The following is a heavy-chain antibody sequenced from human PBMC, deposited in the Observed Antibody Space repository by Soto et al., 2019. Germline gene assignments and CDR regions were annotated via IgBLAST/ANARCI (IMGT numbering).Heavy chain of an antibody. J-gene: IGHJ3*02. V-gene: IGHV4-59*08. D-gene: IGHD3-3*01. CDR3: ARRRPDVRFLEWLGAFDI. CDR2: IYYSGST. CDR1: GGSISSYY. Sequence: PSETLSLTCTVSGGSISSYYWSWIRQPPGKGLEWIGYIYYSGSTNYNPSLKSRVTISVDTSKNQFSLKLSSVTAADTAVYYCARRRPDVRFLEWLGAFDIWGQGTMVTVSS.